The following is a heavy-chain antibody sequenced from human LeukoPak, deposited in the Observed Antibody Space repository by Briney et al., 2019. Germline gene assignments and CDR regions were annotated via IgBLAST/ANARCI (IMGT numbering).Heavy chain of an antibody. CDR3: AKDLYGDYPAGDCAFDI. Sequence: GGSLRLSCAASGFTFDDYAMHWVRQAPGKGLDWVSGISWNSGSIGYADSVKGRFTISRDNAKNSLYLQMNSLRAEDMALYYCAKDLYGDYPAGDCAFDIWGQGTMVTVSS. D-gene: IGHD4-17*01. J-gene: IGHJ3*02. CDR1: GFTFDDYA. V-gene: IGHV3-9*03. CDR2: ISWNSGSI.